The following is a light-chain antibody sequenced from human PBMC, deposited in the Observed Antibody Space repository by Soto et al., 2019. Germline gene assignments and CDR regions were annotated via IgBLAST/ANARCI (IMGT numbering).Light chain of an antibody. J-gene: IGKJ1*01. CDR1: QGISSY. Sequence: AIRMTQSPFSLSASTVDRVTITCRASQGISSYLAWYQQKPGKAPKLLIYAASTLQSGVPSRFSGSGSGTDFTLTISCLQSEDFAAYYCQQYYSYPWTVGQGTKVEIK. V-gene: IGKV1-8*01. CDR2: AAS. CDR3: QQYYSYPWT.